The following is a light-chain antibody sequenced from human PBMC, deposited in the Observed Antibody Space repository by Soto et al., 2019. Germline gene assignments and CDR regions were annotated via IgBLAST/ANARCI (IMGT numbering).Light chain of an antibody. Sequence: EIVLTQSPGTLSLSPGERATLSCRASQSVSSSYLAWYQQKPGQAPRLLIDGASSRATGIPDRFSGSGSGKDFPLTISRLEPEDFAVYYCQQYGSSLLTFGGGTKVEIK. CDR3: QQYGSSLLT. J-gene: IGKJ4*01. V-gene: IGKV3-20*01. CDR2: GAS. CDR1: QSVSSSY.